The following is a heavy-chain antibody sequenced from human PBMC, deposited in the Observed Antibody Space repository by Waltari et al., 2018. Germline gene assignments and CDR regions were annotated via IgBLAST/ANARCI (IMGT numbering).Heavy chain of an antibody. CDR1: GGSFSGYS. CDR2: INHSGST. J-gene: IGHJ6*02. D-gene: IGHD5-12*01. CDR3: ARVSSRRGYSGYEPYYYYGMDV. V-gene: IGHV4-34*01. Sequence: QVQLQQWGAGLLKPSETLSLTCAVYGGSFSGYSWSWISQPPGQGLEWIGEINHSGSTNYNPSLKSRVTISVDTSKNQFSLKLSSVTAADTAVYYCARVSSRRGYSGYEPYYYYGMDVWGQGTTVTVSS.